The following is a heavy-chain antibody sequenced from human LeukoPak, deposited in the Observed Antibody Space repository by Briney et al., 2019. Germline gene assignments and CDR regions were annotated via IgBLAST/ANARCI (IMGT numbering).Heavy chain of an antibody. D-gene: IGHD6-13*01. CDR1: GFTFSSYG. V-gene: IGHV3-33*01. J-gene: IGHJ5*02. CDR2: IWYDGSHK. CDR3: ARDWYSSRPLPFDP. Sequence: GGSLRLSCAASGFTFSSYGMHWVRQAPGKGLEWVAVIWYDGSHKYYADSVKGRFTISRDNSKNTLYLQMNSLRAEDTAVYYCARDWYSSRPLPFDPWGQGTLVTVSS.